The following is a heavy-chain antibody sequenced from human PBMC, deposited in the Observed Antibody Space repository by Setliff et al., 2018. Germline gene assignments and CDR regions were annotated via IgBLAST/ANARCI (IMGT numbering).Heavy chain of an antibody. J-gene: IGHJ4*02. CDR1: GASLSSGTYY. CDR3: ARVAYPNGGSCRYFDN. Sequence: SETLSLTCTVSGASLSSGTYYWTWIRQHPVKGLEWIGYISYSGRTSYNPSLYSRITVSLDRSKNQFSLQQTSVTAADTAMYYCARVAYPNGGSCRYFDNWGQGTLVTVSS. CDR2: ISYSGRT. V-gene: IGHV4-31*03. D-gene: IGHD2-15*01.